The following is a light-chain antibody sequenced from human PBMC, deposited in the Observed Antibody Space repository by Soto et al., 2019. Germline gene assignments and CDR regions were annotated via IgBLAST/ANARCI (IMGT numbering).Light chain of an antibody. V-gene: IGKV1-39*01. CDR3: MQALQTPRT. Sequence: DIQMTQSPSSLSASVGDRVTITCRASQPISTYLNWFRQKSGKAPELLIHAASSLASGVPSRFSGSESGTDFTLKISRVEAEDVGIYYCMQALQTPRTFGQGTKVDIK. J-gene: IGKJ1*01. CDR2: AAS. CDR1: QPISTY.